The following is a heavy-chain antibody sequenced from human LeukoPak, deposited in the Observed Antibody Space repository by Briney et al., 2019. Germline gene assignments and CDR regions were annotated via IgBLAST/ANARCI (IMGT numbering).Heavy chain of an antibody. CDR3: ARDLTGCPDY. V-gene: IGHV3-74*01. J-gene: IGHJ4*02. CDR1: GFTFSSYW. D-gene: IGHD2-8*01. CDR2: INSDGSST. Sequence: GGSLRLSCAASGFTFSSYWMHWVRQAPAKGLVWVSRINSDGSSTSYADSVKGRFTISRDNAKNTLYLQMNSLRAGDTAVYYCARDLTGCPDYWGQGTLVTVSS.